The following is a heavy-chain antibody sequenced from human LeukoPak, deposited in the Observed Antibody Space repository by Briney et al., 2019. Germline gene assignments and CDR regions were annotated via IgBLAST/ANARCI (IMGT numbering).Heavy chain of an antibody. CDR1: GVTFGDYA. D-gene: IGHD5-12*01. CDR3: TRDLYSGYDYGYFDY. V-gene: IGHV3-49*03. Sequence: PGGSLRLSCTGSGVTFGDYAMSWFRQAPGKGLEGVGFIRSKAYGGTTEYAASVKGRFAISRDDSKSIAYLQMNSLKTEDTAVYYCTRDLYSGYDYGYFDYWGQGTLVTVSS. J-gene: IGHJ4*02. CDR2: IRSKAYGGTT.